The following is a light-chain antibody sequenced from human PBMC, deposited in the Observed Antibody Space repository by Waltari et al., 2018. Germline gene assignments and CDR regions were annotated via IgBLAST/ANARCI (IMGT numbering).Light chain of an antibody. CDR2: AAS. Sequence: DIQMTQSPSSLSASVGDRVTITCRASQLLRSYVNWYQQKPGKAPKVLIYAASTLESGVPSRFSGSGSGTDFTLTISSLQPEDFATYYCQQSYSSPQITFGQGTRLEIK. CDR1: QLLRSY. CDR3: QQSYSSPQIT. V-gene: IGKV1-39*01. J-gene: IGKJ5*01.